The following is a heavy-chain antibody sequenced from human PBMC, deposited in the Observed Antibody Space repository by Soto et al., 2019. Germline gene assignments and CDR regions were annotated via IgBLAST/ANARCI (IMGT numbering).Heavy chain of an antibody. CDR3: AILPSIAAAGNIDY. D-gene: IGHD6-13*01. J-gene: IGHJ4*02. Sequence: GGSLRLSCAASGFTFSSYAMSWVRQAPGKGLEWVSAISGSGGSTYYADSVKGRFTISRDNSKNTLYLQMNSLRAEDTAVYYGAILPSIAAAGNIDYWGQGTLVTVSS. CDR2: ISGSGGST. CDR1: GFTFSSYA. V-gene: IGHV3-23*01.